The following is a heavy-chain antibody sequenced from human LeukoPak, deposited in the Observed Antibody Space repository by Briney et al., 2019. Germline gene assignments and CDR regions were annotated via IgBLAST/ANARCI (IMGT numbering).Heavy chain of an antibody. CDR1: GFTFSSYA. D-gene: IGHD6-19*01. CDR3: AKDFNPIAVAGLFDY. Sequence: PGGSLRLSCAASGFTFSSYAMSWVRQAPGKGLEWVSAISGSGGSTYYADSVKGRFTISRDNSKNTLYLQMNSLRAEDTAIYYCAKDFNPIAVAGLFDYWGQGTLVTVSS. CDR2: ISGSGGST. V-gene: IGHV3-23*01. J-gene: IGHJ4*02.